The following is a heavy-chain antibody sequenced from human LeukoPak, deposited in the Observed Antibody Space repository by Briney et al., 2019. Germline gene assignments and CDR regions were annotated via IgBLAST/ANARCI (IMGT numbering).Heavy chain of an antibody. D-gene: IGHD6-13*01. CDR1: GYTFTGYY. V-gene: IGHV7-4-1*02. J-gene: IGHJ6*02. CDR3: ARDGFLAAAYYYYGMDV. CDR2: INTNTGNP. Sequence: GASVKVSCKASGYTFTGYYMHWVRQAPGQGLEWMGWINTNTGNPTYAQGFTGRFVFSLDTSVSTAYLQISSLKAEDTAVYYCARDGFLAAAYYYYGMDVWGQGTTVTVSS.